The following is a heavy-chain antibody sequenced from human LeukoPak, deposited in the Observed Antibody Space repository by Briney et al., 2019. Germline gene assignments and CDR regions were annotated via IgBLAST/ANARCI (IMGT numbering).Heavy chain of an antibody. CDR1: GFSLSGYW. V-gene: IGHV3-7*01. CDR3: ARGGYSFDY. D-gene: IGHD5-12*01. J-gene: IGHJ4*02. CDR2: LHANGDEK. Sequence: GGSLRLSCAASGFSLSGYWMSWVRQAPGKGLERVARLHANGDEKNFVGSVQGRFTVSRDNAKNSLYLQMNSLRVEDTAVYYCARGGYSFDYLGQGTLVTVSS.